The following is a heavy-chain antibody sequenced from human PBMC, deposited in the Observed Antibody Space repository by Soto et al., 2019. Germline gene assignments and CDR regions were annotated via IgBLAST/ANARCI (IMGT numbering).Heavy chain of an antibody. V-gene: IGHV3-33*01. D-gene: IGHD3-10*01. CDR1: GFTFRHYG. CDR3: ARDRERYDYGSGSYASDY. CDR2: IWYDGTNK. Sequence: QVQLVESGGGVVQPGRSLRLSCAASGFTFRHYGMHWVRQAPGKGLEWVAVIWYDGTNKYYVDSVKGRFTISRDNSKNPLYLQMSSLRAEDTAVYYCARDRERYDYGSGSYASDYWGQGTLVTVSS. J-gene: IGHJ4*02.